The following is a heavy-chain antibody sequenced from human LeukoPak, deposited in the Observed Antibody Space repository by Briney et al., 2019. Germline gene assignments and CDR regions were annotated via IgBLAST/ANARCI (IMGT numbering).Heavy chain of an antibody. D-gene: IGHD4-17*01. CDR3: ARAPNYGDYGGQ. J-gene: IGHJ4*02. CDR1: GFTFSNLW. CDR2: VKSKSDGGTI. Sequence: AGGSLRLSCAASGFTFSNLWMSWVRQAPGKGLEWLGRVKSKSDGGTIDYAAPVKGRFIVSRDDSKATVYLQMNSLRAEDTAVYYCARAPNYGDYGGQWGRGTLVTVSS. V-gene: IGHV3-15*01.